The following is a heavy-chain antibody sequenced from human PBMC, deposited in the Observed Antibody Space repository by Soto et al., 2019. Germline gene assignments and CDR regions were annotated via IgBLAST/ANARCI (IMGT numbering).Heavy chain of an antibody. D-gene: IGHD5-12*01. CDR1: GGSISSSSYY. V-gene: IGHV4-39*01. CDR3: ARRDSGYADDMDV. CDR2: IYYSGST. Sequence: SETLSLTCTVSGGSISSSSYYWGWIRQPPGKGLEWIGSIYYSGSTYYNPSLKSRVTISVDTSKNQFSLKLSSVTAADTAVYYCARRDSGYADDMDVWGKGTTVTVSS. J-gene: IGHJ6*03.